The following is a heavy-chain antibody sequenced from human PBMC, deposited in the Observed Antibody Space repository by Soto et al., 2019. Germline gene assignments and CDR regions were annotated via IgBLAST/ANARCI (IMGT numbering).Heavy chain of an antibody. V-gene: IGHV1-69*06. CDR1: GGTFNGYG. Sequence: QVQLVQSGAVVKKPGSSVEVSCKASGGTFNGYGISWVRQAPGQGLEWMGGTVPVFDTSKYAPRFQGRVTITADKSTSTAYMELSSVRSEDTAIYFCARGVSNSGAYYNGPSAVDLWGQGTLVIGSS. CDR3: ARGVSNSGAYYNGPSAVDL. J-gene: IGHJ3*01. CDR2: TVPVFDTS. D-gene: IGHD3-10*01.